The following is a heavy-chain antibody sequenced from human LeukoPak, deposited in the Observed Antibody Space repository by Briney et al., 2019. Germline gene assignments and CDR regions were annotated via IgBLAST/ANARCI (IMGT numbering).Heavy chain of an antibody. CDR2: IHTSGTT. J-gene: IGHJ4*02. V-gene: IGHV4-4*07. CDR3: ARDPAGHGRYFDY. CDR1: GVSINGYF. D-gene: IGHD1-14*01. Sequence: PSETLSLTCTVSGVSINGYFCTWLRQSAGAGLECIGRIHTSGTTYYNPSLRSRVSMSVDTSNNKFSLRLSSVTAADTAVYYCARDPAGHGRYFDYWGQGALVTVSS.